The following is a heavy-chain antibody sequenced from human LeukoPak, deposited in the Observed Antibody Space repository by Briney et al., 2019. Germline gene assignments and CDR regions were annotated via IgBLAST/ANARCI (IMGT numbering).Heavy chain of an antibody. J-gene: IGHJ4*02. Sequence: SEALSLTCAVYGGSFSGYYWSWIRQPPGKGLEWIGEINHSGSTNYNPSLKSRVTISVDTSKNQFSLKLSSVTAADTAVYYCARGNRGSDFDYWGQRTLVTVSS. CDR3: ARGNRGSDFDY. D-gene: IGHD7-27*01. CDR2: INHSGST. CDR1: GGSFSGYY. V-gene: IGHV4-34*01.